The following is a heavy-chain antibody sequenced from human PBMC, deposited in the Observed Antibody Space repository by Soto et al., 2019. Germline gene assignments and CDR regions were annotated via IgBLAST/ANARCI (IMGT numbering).Heavy chain of an antibody. D-gene: IGHD2-2*01. CDR3: AMGAYCSSTSCYYHWFDP. CDR2: INAGNGNT. J-gene: IGHJ5*02. V-gene: IGHV1-3*01. Sequence: ASVKVSCKASGYTFTSYAMHWVRQAPGQRLEWKGWINAGNGNTKYSQKFQGRVTITRDTSASTAYMELSSLRSEDTAVYYCAMGAYCSSTSCYYHWFDPWGQGTLVTVSS. CDR1: GYTFTSYA.